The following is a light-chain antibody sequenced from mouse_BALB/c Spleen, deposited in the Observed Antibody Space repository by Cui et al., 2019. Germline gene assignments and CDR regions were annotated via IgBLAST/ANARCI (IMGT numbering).Light chain of an antibody. CDR2: STS. CDR1: SSVSY. CDR3: HQWSSYTWT. Sequence: HIVLTHSPAIISASLGEEITLTCSASSSVSYMHWYQQKSGTSPKLLIYSTSNLASGVPSRFSGSGSGTFYSLTISSVEAEDAADYYCHQWSSYTWTFGGGTKLEIK. J-gene: IGKJ1*01. V-gene: IGKV4-80*01.